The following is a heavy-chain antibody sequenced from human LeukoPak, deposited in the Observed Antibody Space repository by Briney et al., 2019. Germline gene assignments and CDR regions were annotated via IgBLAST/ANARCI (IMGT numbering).Heavy chain of an antibody. CDR3: AKDGGVVLITHDAFDI. J-gene: IGHJ3*02. Sequence: PGGSLRLSCAALGFTFSTYAMSWVRQAPGKGLEWVSGIIGSGSRTYYADSVKGRFTTSPDNSQNTLYLQMNSLRAEDTAVYYCAKDGGVVLITHDAFDIWGQGTMVTVSS. CDR2: IIGSGSRT. D-gene: IGHD3-22*01. V-gene: IGHV3-23*01. CDR1: GFTFSTYA.